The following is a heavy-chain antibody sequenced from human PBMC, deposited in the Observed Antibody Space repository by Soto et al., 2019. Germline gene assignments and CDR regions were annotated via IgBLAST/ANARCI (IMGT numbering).Heavy chain of an antibody. CDR1: GGSISSGDYY. CDR2: IYYTGST. J-gene: IGHJ4*02. D-gene: IGHD2-2*01. Sequence: TSETLSLTCTVSGGSISSGDYYWSWIRQPPVKGLEWIGYIYYTGSTYYNPSLKSRLTISVDTSKNQFSLKLTSVTAADTAVYFCARYQKGPFDYWGQGTLVTVSS. V-gene: IGHV4-30-4*01. CDR3: ARYQKGPFDY.